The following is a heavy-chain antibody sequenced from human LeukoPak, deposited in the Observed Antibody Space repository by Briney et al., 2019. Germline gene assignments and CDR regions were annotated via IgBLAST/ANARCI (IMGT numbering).Heavy chain of an antibody. D-gene: IGHD2/OR15-2a*01. J-gene: IGHJ4*02. Sequence: GRSLRLSCAASGFTFSNYAIHWVRQAPGKGLEWVAVISYDGSNKYYADSVKGRFTISRDNSKNTLYLQMSSLRAEDTAVYYCARDSGFSGAQRGEFWGQGTLVTVSS. CDR3: ARDSGFSGAQRGEF. CDR1: GFTFSNYA. V-gene: IGHV3-30*04. CDR2: ISYDGSNK.